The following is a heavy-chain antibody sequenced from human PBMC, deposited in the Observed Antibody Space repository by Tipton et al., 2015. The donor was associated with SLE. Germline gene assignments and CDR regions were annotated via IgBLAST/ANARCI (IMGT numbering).Heavy chain of an antibody. CDR1: GDSISAGNSY. CDR2: IHHSGVT. V-gene: IGHV4-39*07. D-gene: IGHD2-15*01. CDR3: ARNTGYCNGNGGSCFPWVY. J-gene: IGHJ4*02. Sequence: TLSLTCTVSGDSISAGNSYWGWIRQPPGKRPEWIGCIHHSGVTYYNPSLKSRVTLLLDTSKNQFSLKLTSVNAADTAVYFCARNTGYCNGNGGSCFPWVYWGRGSLVTVSS.